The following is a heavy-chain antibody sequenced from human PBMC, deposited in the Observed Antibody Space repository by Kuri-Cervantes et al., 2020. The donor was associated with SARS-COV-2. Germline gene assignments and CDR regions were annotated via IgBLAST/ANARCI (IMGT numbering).Heavy chain of an antibody. Sequence: ASVKVSCKASGYTFTGYYMHWVRQAPGQGLEWMGIINPSGGSTSYAQKFQGRVTMTRDTSTSTVYMELSSLRSEDTAVYYCYCAPKEGFDSWGQGTLVTVSS. V-gene: IGHV1-46*01. J-gene: IGHJ4*02. CDR2: INPSGGST. D-gene: IGHD2-21*01. CDR1: GYTFTGYY. CDR3: YCAPKEGFDS.